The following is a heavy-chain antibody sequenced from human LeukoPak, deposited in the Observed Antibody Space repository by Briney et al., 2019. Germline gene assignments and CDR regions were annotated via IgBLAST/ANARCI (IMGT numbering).Heavy chain of an antibody. V-gene: IGHV1-2*02. CDR1: GYTFTGYY. Sequence: GASVTVSCEASGYTFTGYYMHWVRQAPGQGLEWMGWINPNSGGTNYAQKFQGRVTMTRDTSISTAYMELSRLRSDDTAVYYCAREPPYCSSTSCYIWFDPWGQGTLVTVCS. D-gene: IGHD2-2*02. CDR3: AREPPYCSSTSCYIWFDP. CDR2: INPNSGGT. J-gene: IGHJ5*02.